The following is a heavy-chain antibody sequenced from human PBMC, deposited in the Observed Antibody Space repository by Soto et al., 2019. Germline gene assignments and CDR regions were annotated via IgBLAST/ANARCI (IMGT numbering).Heavy chain of an antibody. CDR3: AKDLVYAIPSAPFFDY. J-gene: IGHJ4*02. CDR1: GFTFSSYG. V-gene: IGHV3-30*18. Sequence: PGGSLRLSCAASGFTFSSYGMHWVRQAPGKGLEWVAVISYDGSNKYYADSVKGRFTISRDNSKNTLYLQMNSLRAEDTAVYYCAKDLVYAIPSAPFFDYWGQGTLVTVSS. D-gene: IGHD2-8*01. CDR2: ISYDGSNK.